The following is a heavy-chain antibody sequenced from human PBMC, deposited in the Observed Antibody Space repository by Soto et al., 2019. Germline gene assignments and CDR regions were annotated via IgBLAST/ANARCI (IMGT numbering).Heavy chain of an antibody. V-gene: IGHV1-69*01. Sequence: QVQLVQSGAEVKKPGASVKVSCKASGGTFSSYAISWVRQAPGQGLEWMGGIIPIFGTANYAPKFQGRVTIIEDESTSTAYMELSSLRSEDTAVYYCARGATEETTVTPIGYWGQGTLVTVSS. CDR2: IIPIFGTA. CDR3: ARGATEETTVTPIGY. J-gene: IGHJ4*02. CDR1: GGTFSSYA. D-gene: IGHD4-17*01.